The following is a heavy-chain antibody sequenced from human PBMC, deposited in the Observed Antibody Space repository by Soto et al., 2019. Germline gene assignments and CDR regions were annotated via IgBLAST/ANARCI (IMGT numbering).Heavy chain of an antibody. CDR2: ISYTRTT. Sequence: QVQLQESGPRLVTPSQTLSLTCTVSGASISTAAYYWSWIRQRPGEGLEWIGFISYTRTTYQNPSLESRLLLSVDTSKNQFSLDLSSVTAADTAVYYCARGPTPFWSSYRFSYFDSWSQGTLVTVSP. J-gene: IGHJ4*02. CDR3: ARGPTPFWSSYRFSYFDS. CDR1: GASISTAAYY. V-gene: IGHV4-31*03. D-gene: IGHD3-3*01.